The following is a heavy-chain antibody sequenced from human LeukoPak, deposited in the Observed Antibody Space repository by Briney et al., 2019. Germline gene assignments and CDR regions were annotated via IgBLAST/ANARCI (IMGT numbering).Heavy chain of an antibody. CDR3: ARESTGSHTTFLY. J-gene: IGHJ4*02. Sequence: ASVKVSCKASGYTFTGYYMHWVRQAPGQGLEWMGIINPSGGSTSYAQKFQGRVTMTRDMSTSTVYMELSSLRSEDTAVYYRARESTGSHTTFLYWGQGTLVTVSS. D-gene: IGHD3-3*01. CDR2: INPSGGST. V-gene: IGHV1-46*01. CDR1: GYTFTGYY.